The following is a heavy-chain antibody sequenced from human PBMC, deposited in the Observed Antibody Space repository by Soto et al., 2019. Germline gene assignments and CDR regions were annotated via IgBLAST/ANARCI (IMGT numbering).Heavy chain of an antibody. D-gene: IGHD2-2*01. CDR1: EDTFRNYA. CDR2: IIPIFGTA. CDR3: ARDSYCSSTSCYRWSWFDP. J-gene: IGHJ5*02. Sequence: SVKVSCKASEDTFRNYAISWVRQAPGQGLEWMGGIIPIFGTANYAQKFQGRVTITADESTSTAYMELSSLRSEDTAVYYCARDSYCSSTSCYRWSWFDPWGQGTLVTVSS. V-gene: IGHV1-69*13.